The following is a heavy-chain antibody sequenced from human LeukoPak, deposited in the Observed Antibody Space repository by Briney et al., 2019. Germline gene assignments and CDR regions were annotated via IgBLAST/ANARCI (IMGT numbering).Heavy chain of an antibody. Sequence: KPSETLSLTCTVSGGSISSGSYYWSWIRQPAGKGLEWIGRIYTSGSTYYNPSLKSRVTISVDTSKNQFSLKLSSVTAADTAVYYCARHHDSSDWSDYWGQGTLVAVSS. CDR3: ARHHDSSDWSDY. CDR2: IYTSGST. J-gene: IGHJ4*02. CDR1: GGSISSGSYY. D-gene: IGHD3-22*01. V-gene: IGHV4-61*02.